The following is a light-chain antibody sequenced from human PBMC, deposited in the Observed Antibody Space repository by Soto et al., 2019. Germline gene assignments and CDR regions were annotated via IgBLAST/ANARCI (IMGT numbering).Light chain of an antibody. J-gene: IGKJ4*01. CDR2: GAS. V-gene: IGKV3-15*01. Sequence: EIVMTQPPAALCVTVGDSGPLFCRAIQRVSSHLACYQQTPGQAPRLLIYGASTRATGIPARFSVSGSGTELTLTIGSLQSEDFAVYFCQQYNNWPPLLTFGGGTKVDI. CDR3: QQYNNWPPLLT. CDR1: QRVSSH.